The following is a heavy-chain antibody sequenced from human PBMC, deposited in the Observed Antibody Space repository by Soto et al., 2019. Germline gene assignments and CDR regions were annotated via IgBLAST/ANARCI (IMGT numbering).Heavy chain of an antibody. V-gene: IGHV4-59*01. CDR3: ATSLGSYCSSTSCYEYYYYMDV. J-gene: IGHJ6*03. D-gene: IGHD2-2*01. Sequence: QVQLQESGPGLVKPSETLSLTCTVSGGSISSYYWSWIRQPPGKGLEWIGYIYYSGSTNYNPSLKGRVTISVDTSKNQFSLKLSSVTAADTAVYYCATSLGSYCSSTSCYEYYYYMDVWGKGTTVTVSS. CDR2: IYYSGST. CDR1: GGSISSYY.